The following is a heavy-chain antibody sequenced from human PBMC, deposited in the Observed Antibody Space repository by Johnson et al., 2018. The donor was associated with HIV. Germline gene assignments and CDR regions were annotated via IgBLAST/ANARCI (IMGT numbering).Heavy chain of an antibody. CDR3: ARRALHYDVLTDYPVAANAFDI. CDR2: ISWNSGSI. D-gene: IGHD3-9*01. V-gene: IGHV3-9*01. J-gene: IGHJ3*02. Sequence: VESGGGVVQPGRSLRLSCAASGFTFSSYAMHWVRQAPGKGLEWVSGISWNSGSIGYADSVKGRFTISRDNAKNSLYLQMNSLTAADTAVYYCARRALHYDVLTDYPVAANAFDIWGQGTMVTVSS. CDR1: GFTFSSYA.